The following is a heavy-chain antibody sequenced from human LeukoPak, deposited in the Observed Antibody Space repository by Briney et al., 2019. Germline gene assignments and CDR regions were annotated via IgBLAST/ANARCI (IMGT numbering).Heavy chain of an antibody. J-gene: IGHJ6*02. D-gene: IGHD4-17*01. Sequence: PGGSLRLSCAASGFTFSSYSMNWVRQAPGKGLEWVSSISSSSSYIYYAASVKGRFTISRDNAKNSLYLQMNSLRAEDTAVYYCARSLYGDYRNYYYYYGMDVWGQGTTVTVSS. CDR3: ARSLYGDYRNYYYYYGMDV. CDR2: ISSSSSYI. V-gene: IGHV3-21*01. CDR1: GFTFSSYS.